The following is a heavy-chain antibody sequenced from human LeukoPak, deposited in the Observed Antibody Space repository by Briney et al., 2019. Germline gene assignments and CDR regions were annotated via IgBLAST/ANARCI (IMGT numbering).Heavy chain of an antibody. J-gene: IGHJ4*02. CDR2: ISSSSSYI. CDR3: ARDSRAAAGRAFDY. Sequence: PGGSLRLSCAASGFTFSSYSMNWVRQAPGKGLEWVSSISSSSSYIYYADSVKGRFTISRDNAKNSLYLQMNSLRAEDTAVYYCARDSRAAAGRAFDYWGQGTLVTVSS. CDR1: GFTFSSYS. V-gene: IGHV3-21*01. D-gene: IGHD6-13*01.